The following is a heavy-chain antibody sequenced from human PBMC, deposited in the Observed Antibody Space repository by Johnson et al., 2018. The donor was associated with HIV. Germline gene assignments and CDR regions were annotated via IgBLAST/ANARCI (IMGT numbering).Heavy chain of an antibody. Sequence: QVQLVESGGGLVQPGGSLKLACAASGFTFSSYAMHWVRQAPGKGLEWVAVISYDGSNKYYADSVKGRFTISRDNSKNTLYLQMNSLRTEDTALYYCAKDASGSYSRAQSISDAFDIWGQGTMVTVSS. J-gene: IGHJ3*02. V-gene: IGHV3-30-3*01. CDR3: AKDASGSYSRAQSISDAFDI. D-gene: IGHD1-26*01. CDR2: ISYDGSNK. CDR1: GFTFSSYA.